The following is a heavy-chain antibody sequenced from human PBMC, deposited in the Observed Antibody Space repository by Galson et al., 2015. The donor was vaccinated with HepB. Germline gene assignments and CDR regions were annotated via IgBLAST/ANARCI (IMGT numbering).Heavy chain of an antibody. CDR3: ARAPHSGYDLGPYYYYYGMDV. V-gene: IGHV1-69*13. CDR2: IIPIFGTA. J-gene: IGHJ6*02. CDR1: GGTFSSYA. Sequence: SVKVSCKASGGTFSSYAISWVRQAPGQGLEWMGGIIPIFGTANYAQKFQGRVTITADESTSTAYMELSSLRSEDTAVYYCARAPHSGYDLGPYYYYYGMDVWGQGTTVTVSS. D-gene: IGHD5-12*01.